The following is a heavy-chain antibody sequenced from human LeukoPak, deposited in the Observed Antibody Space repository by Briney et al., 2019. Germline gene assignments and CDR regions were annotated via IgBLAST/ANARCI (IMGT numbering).Heavy chain of an antibody. CDR1: GGSFSGYY. CDR3: ARVVPYIVVVVAATRVGAFDI. J-gene: IGHJ3*02. Sequence: SETLSLTCAVYGGSFSGYYWSWIRQPPGKGLKWIGEINHSGSTNYNPSLKSRVTISVDTSKNQFSLKLSSVTAADTAVYYCARVVPYIVVVVAATRVGAFDIWGQGTMVTVSS. CDR2: INHSGST. V-gene: IGHV4-34*01. D-gene: IGHD2-15*01.